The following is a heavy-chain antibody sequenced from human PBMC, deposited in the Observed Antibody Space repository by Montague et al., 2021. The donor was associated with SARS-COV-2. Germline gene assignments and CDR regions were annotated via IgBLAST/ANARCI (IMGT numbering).Heavy chain of an antibody. J-gene: IGHJ4*02. V-gene: IGHV4-39*01. D-gene: IGHD6-6*01. CDR1: GGSISSSSYY. CDR2: IYYSGST. CDR3: ARHPQGGAALQSY. Sequence: SETLSLTCTVSGGSISSSSYYWGWIRQPPGKGLEWIGSIYYSGSTYYNPSLKSRVTISVDTSKNQFSLELSSVTAADTAVYYCARHPQGGAALQSYWGQGTLVTVSS.